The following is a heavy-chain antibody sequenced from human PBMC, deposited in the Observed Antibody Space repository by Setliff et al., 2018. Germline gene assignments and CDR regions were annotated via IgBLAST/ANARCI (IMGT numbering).Heavy chain of an antibody. CDR3: DRGGSWYGSSFDS. Sequence: PSETLSLTCTLAGRSISSYYWSWIRQPPGKGLEWIGYIYYNGRTNYSPPLKSRVTISVDTSKNQSSLKLTSVTVADTAVHYCDRGGSWYGSSFDSWGQGRLVTVSS. J-gene: IGHJ4*02. CDR1: GRSISSYY. V-gene: IGHV4-59*01. CDR2: IYYNGRT. D-gene: IGHD6-13*01.